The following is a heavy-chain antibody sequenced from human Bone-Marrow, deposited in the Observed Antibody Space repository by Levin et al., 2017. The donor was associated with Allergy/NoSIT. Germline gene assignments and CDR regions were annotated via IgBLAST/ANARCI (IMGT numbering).Heavy chain of an antibody. CDR2: IYYSGST. J-gene: IGHJ5*02. Sequence: KSSETLSLTCTVSGGSISSSSYYWGWIRQPPGKGLEWIGSIYYSGSTYYNPSLKSRVTISVDTSKNQFSLKLSSVTAADTAVYYCERQERVMITFGHNWFDPWGQGTLVTVSS. CDR1: GGSISSSSYY. V-gene: IGHV4-39*01. CDR3: ERQERVMITFGHNWFDP. D-gene: IGHD3-16*01.